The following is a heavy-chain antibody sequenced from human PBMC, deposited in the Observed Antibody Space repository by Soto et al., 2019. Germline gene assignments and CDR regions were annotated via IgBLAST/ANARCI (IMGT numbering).Heavy chain of an antibody. CDR3: ARAQTYGSGSYYTYDY. Sequence: GASVKVSCKASGYTFTGYYMHWVRQAPGQGLEWMGWINPNSGGTNYAQKFQGWVTMTRDTSISTAYMELSRLRSDDTAVYYCARAQTYGSGSYYTYDYWGQGTLVTVSS. D-gene: IGHD3-10*01. CDR1: GYTFTGYY. CDR2: INPNSGGT. J-gene: IGHJ4*02. V-gene: IGHV1-2*04.